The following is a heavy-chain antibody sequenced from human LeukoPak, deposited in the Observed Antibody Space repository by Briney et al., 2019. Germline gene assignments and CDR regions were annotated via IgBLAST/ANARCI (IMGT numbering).Heavy chain of an antibody. CDR3: ARVGSSGSGSYYDAFDM. V-gene: IGHV4-59*01. D-gene: IGHD3-10*01. Sequence: PSETLSLTCTVSGGSISSYCWSWIRQPPGKGLEWIGYIYYSGSTNYNPSLKSRVTISVDTSKNQFSLKLSSVTAADTAVYYCARVGSSGSGSYYDAFDMWGQGTMVTVSS. CDR1: GGSISSYC. CDR2: IYYSGST. J-gene: IGHJ3*02.